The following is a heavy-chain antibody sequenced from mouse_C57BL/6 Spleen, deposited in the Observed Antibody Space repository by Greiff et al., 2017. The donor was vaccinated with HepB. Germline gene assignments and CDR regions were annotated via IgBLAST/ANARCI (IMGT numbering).Heavy chain of an antibody. D-gene: IGHD1-1*01. Sequence: VQLQQSGPELVKPGASVKISCKASGYTFTDYYMNWVKQSHGKSLEWIGDINPNNGGTSYNQKFKGKATLTVDKSSSTAYMELRSLTSEDSAVYYCARYLRNFDYWGQGTTLTVSS. CDR3: ARYLRNFDY. J-gene: IGHJ2*01. CDR2: INPNNGGT. V-gene: IGHV1-26*01. CDR1: GYTFTDYY.